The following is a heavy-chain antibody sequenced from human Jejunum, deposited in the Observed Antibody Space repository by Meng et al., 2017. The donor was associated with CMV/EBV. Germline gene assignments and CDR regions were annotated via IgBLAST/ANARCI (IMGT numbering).Heavy chain of an antibody. CDR3: ARARGYTTSGSFDC. J-gene: IGHJ4*02. D-gene: IGHD5-12*01. Sequence: GQVVGVGGVLVKPGGSLRLSCAASGLTFTNAWMSWVRQAPGKGLEWVSIIYSGGTTYYADSVKGRFTISRDISKNTLYLQMTSLRADDTAVYYCARARGYTTSGSFDCWGQGTLVTVSS. CDR1: GLTFTNAW. V-gene: IGHV3-66*01. CDR2: IYSGGTT.